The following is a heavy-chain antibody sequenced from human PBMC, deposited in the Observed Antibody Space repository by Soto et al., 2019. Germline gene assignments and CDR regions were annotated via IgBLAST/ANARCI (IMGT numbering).Heavy chain of an antibody. CDR2: INPNSGGT. V-gene: IGHV1-2*04. CDR3: ARASYCRGGSCYPFDY. J-gene: IGHJ4*02. Sequence: ASVKVSCTDSGYLLSGYYIHWVRQATGQGLEWMGWINPNSGGTNFAQKFQGWVTMTWDTSISTAYMELSRLKSDDTAVYYCARASYCRGGSCYPFDYWGQGTLVTVSS. CDR1: GYLLSGYY. D-gene: IGHD2-15*01.